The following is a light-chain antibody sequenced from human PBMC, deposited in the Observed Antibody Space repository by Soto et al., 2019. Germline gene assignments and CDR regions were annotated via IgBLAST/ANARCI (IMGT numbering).Light chain of an antibody. CDR1: QGISSY. CDR3: QQSCSTLWT. V-gene: IGKV1-39*01. Sequence: IQLTQSPSFLSASLGYRVTITCRASQGISSYLAWYQQKPGKAPKLLIYAASTLQSGVPSRFSGSGSGTDFTLTINSLQPDDFATYYCQQSCSTLWTFGQGTKVDIK. CDR2: AAS. J-gene: IGKJ1*01.